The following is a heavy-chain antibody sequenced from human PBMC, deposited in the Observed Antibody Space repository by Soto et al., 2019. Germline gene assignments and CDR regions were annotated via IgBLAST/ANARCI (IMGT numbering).Heavy chain of an antibody. V-gene: IGHV4-34*01. CDR1: GGSFSGYY. CDR2: INHSGST. J-gene: IGHJ6*02. D-gene: IGHD3-10*01. CDR3: ARVPRGYYYGSGSYYKLDV. Sequence: SETLSLTCAVYGGSFSGYYWSWIRQPPGKGLGWIGEINHSGSTNYNPSLKSRVTISVDTSKNQFSLKLSSVTAADTAVYYCARVPRGYYYGSGSYYKLDVWGQGTTVAVSS.